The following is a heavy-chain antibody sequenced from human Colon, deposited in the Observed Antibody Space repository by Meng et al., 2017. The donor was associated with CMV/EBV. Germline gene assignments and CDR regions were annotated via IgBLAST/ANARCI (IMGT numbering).Heavy chain of an antibody. CDR1: GFTVSSDY. V-gene: IGHV3-53*01. D-gene: IGHD1-26*01. Sequence: SCAVSGFTVSSDYMSWVRQAPGKGLEWVSSIYFGSSTDYADSVKGRFTISRDKAKNTLILQMTNLRAEETALYYCARFSIVGRTNAFDIWAKGQWSPSPQ. CDR3: ARFSIVGRTNAFDI. CDR2: IYFGSST. J-gene: IGHJ3*02.